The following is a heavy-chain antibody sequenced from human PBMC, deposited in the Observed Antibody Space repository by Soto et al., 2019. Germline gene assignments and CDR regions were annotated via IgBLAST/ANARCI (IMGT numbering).Heavy chain of an antibody. CDR2: IYYSGST. CDR1: GGSISSYY. V-gene: IGHV4-59*01. Sequence: KQSQTLSLTCTVSGGSISSYYWSWIRQPPGKGLEWIGYIYYSGSTNYNPSLKSRVTISVDTSKNQFSLKLSSVTAADTAVYYCARDGVYCSGGSCYSDAFDIWGQGTMVTVSS. J-gene: IGHJ3*02. CDR3: ARDGVYCSGGSCYSDAFDI. D-gene: IGHD2-15*01.